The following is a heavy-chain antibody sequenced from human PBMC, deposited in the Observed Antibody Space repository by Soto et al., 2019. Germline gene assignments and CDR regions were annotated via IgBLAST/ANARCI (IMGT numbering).Heavy chain of an antibody. J-gene: IGHJ6*02. CDR3: ARDLMRLGGEYYYDGMDV. D-gene: IGHD3-10*01. V-gene: IGHV1-69*01. CDR1: GGTFSSYA. CDR2: IIPIFGTA. Sequence: QVQLVQSGAEVKKPGSSVKVSCKASGGTFSSYAISWVRQAPGHGREWMGGIIPIFGTANYAQKFQGRVTITADESTSTAYMELSSLRSEDTAVYYCARDLMRLGGEYYYDGMDVWGQGTTVTVSS.